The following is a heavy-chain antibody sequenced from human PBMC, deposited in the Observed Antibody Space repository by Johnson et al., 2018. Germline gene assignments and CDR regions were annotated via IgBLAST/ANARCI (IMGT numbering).Heavy chain of an antibody. D-gene: IGHD6-19*01. Sequence: VQLVESGGGVVQPGKSLRLSCAASGFTFSNYGMHWVRQAPGKGLEWVAVIGFDGSNKYYVDSVKGRFTISRDNSKNTLYLQMNSLRVEDTALYYCARGQWRVPGYQYYMDVWGKGTTVTVSS. CDR2: IGFDGSNK. V-gene: IGHV3-33*01. CDR3: ARGQWRVPGYQYYMDV. J-gene: IGHJ6*03. CDR1: GFTFSNYG.